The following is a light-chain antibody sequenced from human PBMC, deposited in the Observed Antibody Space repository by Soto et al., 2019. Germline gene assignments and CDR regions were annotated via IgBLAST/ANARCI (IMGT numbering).Light chain of an antibody. J-gene: IGKJ2*01. CDR2: AAS. Sequence: DIQMTQSPSSLSASVGDRVTITCRTSQSISSYLNWYQQKPGKAPELLIYAASSLQSGVPSRFSGSASGTDFTLTISSLQPEDFATYYCPQSYSTPSYTFGQGTKLEIK. CDR1: QSISSY. V-gene: IGKV1-39*01. CDR3: PQSYSTPSYT.